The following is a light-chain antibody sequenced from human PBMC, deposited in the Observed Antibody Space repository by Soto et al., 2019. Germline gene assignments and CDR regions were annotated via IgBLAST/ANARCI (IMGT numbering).Light chain of an antibody. V-gene: IGKV3-20*01. CDR3: QQYGGSPLYT. Sequence: EIVLTQSPGTLSLSPGARATLSCRASQSVSSSDLAWYQQKPGQAPRLLIYGASTRATGIPDRFSGSGSGTDFTLTISRLEPEDFAVYYCQQYGGSPLYTFGQGTKLEI. CDR1: QSVSSSD. J-gene: IGKJ2*01. CDR2: GAS.